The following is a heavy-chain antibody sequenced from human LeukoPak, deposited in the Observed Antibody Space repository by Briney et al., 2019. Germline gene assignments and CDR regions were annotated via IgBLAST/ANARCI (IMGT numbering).Heavy chain of an antibody. CDR3: ASFSNYGSGSYYTHDY. Sequence: ASVKVSCKASGYTFTGYYMHCVRQAPGQGLEWMGRINPNSGGTNYAQKFQGRVTMTRDTSISTAYMELSRLRSYDTAVYYCASFSNYGSGSYYTHDYWGQGTLVTVSS. J-gene: IGHJ4*02. D-gene: IGHD3-10*01. V-gene: IGHV1-2*06. CDR2: INPNSGGT. CDR1: GYTFTGYY.